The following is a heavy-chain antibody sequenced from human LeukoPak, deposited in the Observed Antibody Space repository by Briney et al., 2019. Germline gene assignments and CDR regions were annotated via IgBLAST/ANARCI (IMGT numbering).Heavy chain of an antibody. J-gene: IGHJ4*02. CDR2: IYTSGST. CDR1: GGSISSYY. V-gene: IGHV4-4*07. Sequence: SETLSLTCTVSGGSISSYYWSWIRQPAGKGLEWIGRIYTSGSTNYNPSLKGRVTMSVDMSKNQFSLKLSSVTAADTAVYYCARDTYGSGSYTWIYWGQGTLVTVSP. CDR3: ARDTYGSGSYTWIY. D-gene: IGHD3-10*01.